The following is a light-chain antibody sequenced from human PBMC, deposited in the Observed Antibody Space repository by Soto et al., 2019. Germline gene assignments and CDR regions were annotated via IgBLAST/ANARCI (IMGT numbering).Light chain of an antibody. CDR1: SSDVGGYNY. CDR3: SSYTSNSTPYV. V-gene: IGLV2-14*01. Sequence: QSALTQPASVSGSPGQSITISCTGTSSDVGGYNYVSWYQQHPGKAPKLMIYEVSNRPSGVSNRFSGSKSGNTASLTISGLQAEDVADYYCSSYTSNSTPYVFGTGTKLTVL. J-gene: IGLJ1*01. CDR2: EVS.